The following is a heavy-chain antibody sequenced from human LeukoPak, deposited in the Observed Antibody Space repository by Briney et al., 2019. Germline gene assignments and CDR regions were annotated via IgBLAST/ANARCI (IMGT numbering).Heavy chain of an antibody. CDR1: GFTFSSYA. V-gene: IGHV3-30*04. CDR2: ISYDGSKE. J-gene: IGHJ6*02. CDR3: ARGFYYGMDV. Sequence: GGSLRLSCAASGFTFSSYAMHWVRQAPGKGLEWVAVISYDGSKEYYADSVKGRFTISRDNSRNTLYLQMNSLRAEDTAVYYCARGFYYGMDVWGQGTTVTVSS.